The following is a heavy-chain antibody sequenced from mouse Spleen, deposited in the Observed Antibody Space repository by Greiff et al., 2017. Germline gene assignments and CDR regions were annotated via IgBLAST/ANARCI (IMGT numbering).Heavy chain of an antibody. D-gene: IGHD2-14*01. CDR1: GYTFTSYW. CDR2: IHPNSGST. CDR3: ARNYRYDVGAY. Sequence: VQLVESGAELVKPGASVKLSCKASGYTFTSYWMHWVKQRPGQGLEWIGMIHPNSGSTNYNEKFKSKATLTVDKSSSTAYMQLSSLTSEDSAVYYCARNYRYDVGAYWGQGTLVTVSA. J-gene: IGHJ3*01. V-gene: IGHV1-64*01.